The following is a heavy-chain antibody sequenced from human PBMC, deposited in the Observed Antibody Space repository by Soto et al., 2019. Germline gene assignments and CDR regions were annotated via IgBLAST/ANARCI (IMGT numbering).Heavy chain of an antibody. V-gene: IGHV3-23*04. Sequence: EVQLVESGGGLVQPGGSLRLSCAASGFTFSSYAMSWVRQAPGKGLEWVSGISGSADSTYYAASVRGRFTLSRDNSKNSLYLQMNSLRYEDTAAYYCARSMGGYLYGMDVWGPGTTVTVSS. D-gene: IGHD1-26*01. CDR3: ARSMGGYLYGMDV. J-gene: IGHJ6*02. CDR2: ISGSADST. CDR1: GFTFSSYA.